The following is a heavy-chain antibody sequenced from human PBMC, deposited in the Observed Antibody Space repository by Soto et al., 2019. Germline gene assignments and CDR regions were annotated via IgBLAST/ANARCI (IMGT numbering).Heavy chain of an antibody. D-gene: IGHD6-13*01. CDR2: IYYSGST. V-gene: IGHV4-59*08. J-gene: IGHJ3*02. CDR1: GGSISSYY. CDR3: ARRYSSAFDI. Sequence: PSETLSLTCTVSGGSISSYYWSWIRQPPGKGLEWIGYIYYSGSTNYNPSLKSRVTISVDTSKNQFSLKLSSVTAADTAVYYGARRYSSAFDIWGQGTMVTVSS.